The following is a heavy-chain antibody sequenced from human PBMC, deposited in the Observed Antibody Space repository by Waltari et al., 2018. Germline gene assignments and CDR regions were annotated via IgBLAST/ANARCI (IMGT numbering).Heavy chain of an antibody. D-gene: IGHD7-27*01. CDR3: ARTMSTWGYGDYYFDY. CDR2: VSYIGST. J-gene: IGHJ4*02. Sequence: QVHLQESGPGLVEPSETLSLTCTVSGGSFSNSYWSWIRQPTGKGLEWIGYVSYIGSTTYNPSLQSRVTISIDTSEQQFSLKLTSVTPADTAVYYCARTMSTWGYGDYYFDYWGQGTLVTVSS. CDR1: GGSFSNSY. V-gene: IGHV4-59*01.